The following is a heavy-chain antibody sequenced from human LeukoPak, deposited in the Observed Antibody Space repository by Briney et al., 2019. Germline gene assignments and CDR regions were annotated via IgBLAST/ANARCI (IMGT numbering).Heavy chain of an antibody. Sequence: GGSLRLSCAASGFTVSSNYMSWVRQAPGKGLEWVSVIYTGGRTNYADSVEGRFTISRDNSKNRLYLQMNSLRAEDTAAYYCARFYDYTPGSYGWYFDLWGRGTLVTVSS. CDR1: GFTVSSNY. CDR2: IYTGGRT. V-gene: IGHV3-53*01. D-gene: IGHD3-10*01. CDR3: ARFYDYTPGSYGWYFDL. J-gene: IGHJ2*01.